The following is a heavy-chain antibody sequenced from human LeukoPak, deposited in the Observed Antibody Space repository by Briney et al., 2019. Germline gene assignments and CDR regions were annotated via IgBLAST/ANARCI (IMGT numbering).Heavy chain of an antibody. CDR2: INHSGST. CDR1: GGTFSGYY. CDR3: TRRLGRKFGKRFYYYHYMDV. J-gene: IGHJ6*03. D-gene: IGHD3-10*01. Sequence: PSETLCLTCAAYGGTFSGYYWSWIRQPPGKGLEWIGEINHSGSTNYNASLKSRHTISVDTSKNQSSLKLSSVAAADTAVYYCTRRLGRKFGKRFYYYHYMDVWGKGTTVTISS. V-gene: IGHV4-34*01.